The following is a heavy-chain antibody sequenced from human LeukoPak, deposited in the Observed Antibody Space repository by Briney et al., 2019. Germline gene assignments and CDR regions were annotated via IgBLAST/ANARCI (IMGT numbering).Heavy chain of an antibody. J-gene: IGHJ4*02. D-gene: IGHD4-23*01. CDR2: ISSGSSTI. CDR3: ARNYGGYSH. CDR1: GFTFSIYS. V-gene: IGHV3-48*01. Sequence: GGSLRLSCAASGFTFSIYSMNWVRQAPGKGLEWVSYISSGSSTIYYADSVKGRFTISRDNAKNSLYLQMNSLRAEDTALYYCARNYGGYSHWGQGTLVTVSS.